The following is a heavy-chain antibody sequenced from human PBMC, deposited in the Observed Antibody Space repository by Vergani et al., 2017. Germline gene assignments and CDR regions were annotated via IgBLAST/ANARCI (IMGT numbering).Heavy chain of an antibody. CDR2: ISGSGGST. D-gene: IGHD2-2*01. CDR1: GFTFSSYA. CDR3: AKGAASNLVCQLLLLCAN. Sequence: EVQLLESGGGLVQPGGSLRLSCAASGFTFSSYAMSWVRQAPGKGLEWVSAISGSGGSTYYADSVKGRFTISRDNSKNTPYLQMNSLRAEDTAVYYCAKGAASNLVCQLLLLCANWGEGTLITVSA. J-gene: IGHJ4*02. V-gene: IGHV3-23*01.